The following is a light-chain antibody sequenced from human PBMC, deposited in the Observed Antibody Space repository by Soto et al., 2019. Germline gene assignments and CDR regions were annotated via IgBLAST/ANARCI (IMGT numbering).Light chain of an antibody. Sequence: QSVLTQPPSASGSPGQSVTISCTGTSSDVGPYGYVSWFQHHPGKAPKLIISEVSKRPSGVPDRFSGSKSGNTASLTVSGLQAEGEADYYCSSYASGNSFVFGTGTKLTVL. CDR1: SSDVGPYGY. CDR3: SSYASGNSFV. J-gene: IGLJ1*01. CDR2: EVS. V-gene: IGLV2-8*01.